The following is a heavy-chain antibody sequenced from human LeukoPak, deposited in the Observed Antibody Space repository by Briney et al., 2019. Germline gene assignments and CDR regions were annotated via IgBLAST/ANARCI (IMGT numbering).Heavy chain of an antibody. D-gene: IGHD3-10*01. CDR1: GGSISSYY. J-gene: IGHJ5*02. Sequence: SETLSLTCTVSGGSISSYYWSWIRQPPGKGLEWIGYIYYSGSTNYNPSLKSRVTISVDTSKNQFSLKLSSVTAADTAVYYCARHRQRGDRFDPWGQGTLVTVSS. V-gene: IGHV4-59*08. CDR2: IYYSGST. CDR3: ARHRQRGDRFDP.